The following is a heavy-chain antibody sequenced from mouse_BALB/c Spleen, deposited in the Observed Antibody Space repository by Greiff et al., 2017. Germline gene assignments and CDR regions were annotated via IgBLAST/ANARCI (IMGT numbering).Heavy chain of an antibody. V-gene: IGHV3-2*02. CDR3: ARGYGHFDY. D-gene: IGHD2-2*01. CDR2: ISYSGST. J-gene: IGHJ2*01. Sequence: VQLKESGPGLVKPSQSLSLTCTVTGYSITSDYAWNWIRQFPGNKLEWMGYISYSGSTSYNPSLKSRISITRDTSKNQFFLQLNSVTTEDTATYYCARGYGHFDYWGEGTTLTVAS. CDR1: GYSITSDYA.